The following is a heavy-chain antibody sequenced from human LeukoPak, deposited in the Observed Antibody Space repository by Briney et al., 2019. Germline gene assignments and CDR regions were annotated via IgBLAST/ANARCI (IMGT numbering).Heavy chain of an antibody. CDR1: GGSFSGYY. J-gene: IGHJ4*02. D-gene: IGHD3-10*01. Sequence: SETLSLTCAVYGGSFSGYYWSWIRQPPGKGLEWIGEINHSGSTNYNPSLKSRVTISVDTSKNQFSLKLSSVTAADTAVYYCARALRARITMVRGAPYYFDYWGQGTLVTVSS. V-gene: IGHV4-34*01. CDR2: INHSGST. CDR3: ARALRARITMVRGAPYYFDY.